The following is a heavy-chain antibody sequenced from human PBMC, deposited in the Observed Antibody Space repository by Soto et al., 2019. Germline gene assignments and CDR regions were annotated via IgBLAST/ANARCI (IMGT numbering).Heavy chain of an antibody. J-gene: IGHJ4*02. D-gene: IGHD3-10*01. CDR1: GFTFRSYG. V-gene: IGHV3-74*01. Sequence: SLRLSCAASGFTFRSYGLHWVRQAPGEGLQWISRIYNDGTYSDYADSVRGRFTISRDNVNDTLYLQMNNLRAEDSGLYYCTRGPRPISTGTGAYWGQGTQVTVSS. CDR3: TRGPRPISTGTGAY. CDR2: IYNDGTYS.